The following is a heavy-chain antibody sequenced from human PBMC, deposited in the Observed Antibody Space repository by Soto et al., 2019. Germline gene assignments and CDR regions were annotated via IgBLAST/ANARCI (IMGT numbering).Heavy chain of an antibody. CDR1: GGSFSGYY. V-gene: IGHV4-34*01. CDR2: INHSGST. J-gene: IGHJ4*03. Sequence: SETLSLTCAVYGGSFSGYYWSWIRQPPGKGLEWIGEINHSGSTNYNPSLKSRVTISVDTSKNQFSLKLSSVTAADTAVYYCARGAITMVRGVIITRGPIRVWGQGTQVTVSS. CDR3: ARGAITMVRGVIITRGPIRV. D-gene: IGHD3-10*01.